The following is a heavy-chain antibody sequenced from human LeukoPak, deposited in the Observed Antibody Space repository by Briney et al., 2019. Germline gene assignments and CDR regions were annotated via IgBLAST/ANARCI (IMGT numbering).Heavy chain of an antibody. J-gene: IGHJ4*02. CDR3: ATASPHYYGSGPFDY. D-gene: IGHD3-10*01. V-gene: IGHV1-24*01. Sequence: GASVKVSCKVSGYTLTELSMHWVRQAPGKGLEWMGGFDPEDGETIYAQKFQGRVTMTEDTSTDTAYMELSSLRSEDTAVYYCATASPHYYGSGPFDYWGQGTLVTVSS. CDR2: FDPEDGET. CDR1: GYTLTELS.